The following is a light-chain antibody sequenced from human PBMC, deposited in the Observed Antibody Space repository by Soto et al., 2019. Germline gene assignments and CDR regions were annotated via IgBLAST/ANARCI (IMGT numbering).Light chain of an antibody. CDR2: GAS. CDR1: QSVSSSY. Sequence: EIVLTQSPGTLSLSPGERATLSCRVSQSVSSSYLAWYQQKPGQAPRLLIYGASIRATGIPDRFSGSGSGTDFTLSISRLEPEDFAVYYCQQYGSSPRVTFGPGTKVDIK. CDR3: QQYGSSPRVT. J-gene: IGKJ3*01. V-gene: IGKV3-20*01.